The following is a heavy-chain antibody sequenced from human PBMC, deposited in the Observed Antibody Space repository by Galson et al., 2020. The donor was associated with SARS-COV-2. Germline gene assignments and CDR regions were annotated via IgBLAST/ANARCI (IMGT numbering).Heavy chain of an antibody. D-gene: IGHD2-2*01. CDR3: ARVGYCSSTSCYLLEAFDI. V-gene: IGHV4-61*01. Sequence: PSETQSLTCTVSGGSVSSGSYYWSWIRQPPGTGLEWIGYIYYSRSTNYNPSLKSRVTISVDTSKNQFSLKLSSVTAADTAVYYCARVGYCSSTSCYLLEAFDIWGQGTMVTVSS. J-gene: IGHJ3*02. CDR1: GGSVSSGSYY. CDR2: IYYSRST.